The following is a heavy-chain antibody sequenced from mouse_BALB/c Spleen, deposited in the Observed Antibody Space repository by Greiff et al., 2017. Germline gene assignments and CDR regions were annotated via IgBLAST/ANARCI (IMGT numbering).Heavy chain of an antibody. CDR3: AREYDGYPHAMDY. J-gene: IGHJ4*01. CDR2: ISSGGSYT. D-gene: IGHD2-3*01. CDR1: GFTFSSYA. V-gene: IGHV5-9-4*01. Sequence: DVHLVESGGGLVKPGGSLKLSCAASGFTFSSYAMSWVRQSPEKRLEWVAEISSGGSYTYYPDTVTGRFTISRDNTKNTLYLEMSSLRSEDTAMYYCAREYDGYPHAMDYWGQGTSVTVSS.